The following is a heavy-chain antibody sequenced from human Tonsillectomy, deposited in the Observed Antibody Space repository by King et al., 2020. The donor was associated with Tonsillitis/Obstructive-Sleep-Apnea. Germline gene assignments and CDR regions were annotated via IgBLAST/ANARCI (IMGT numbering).Heavy chain of an antibody. CDR3: ARPYSDARGYHLDY. Sequence: QLVQSGAEVKKPGESLKIACKGIGYTFTTYWIAWVRQMPGKGLEWMGIIYPGDSETKYSPSFRGQVTISADKSITTAYLQWSILKASDTAMYYCARPYSDARGYHLDYWGQGTLVTVSS. CDR2: IYPGDSET. V-gene: IGHV5-51*01. J-gene: IGHJ4*02. CDR1: GYTFTTYW. D-gene: IGHD3-22*01.